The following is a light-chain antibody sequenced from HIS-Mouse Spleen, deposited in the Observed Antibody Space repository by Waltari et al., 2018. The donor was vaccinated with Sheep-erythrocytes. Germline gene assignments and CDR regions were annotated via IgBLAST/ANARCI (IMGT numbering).Light chain of an antibody. Sequence: DIQMTQSPSSLSVSVGDGVAITCQASQDISNYLNWYQQKPGKAPKLLIYDASNLETVVPSRFSGSGSGTDSTFTISSLQPEDIATCYCQQYGNLLTFGGGTKVEIK. CDR3: QQYGNLLT. CDR2: DAS. CDR1: QDISNY. V-gene: IGKV1-33*01. J-gene: IGKJ4*01.